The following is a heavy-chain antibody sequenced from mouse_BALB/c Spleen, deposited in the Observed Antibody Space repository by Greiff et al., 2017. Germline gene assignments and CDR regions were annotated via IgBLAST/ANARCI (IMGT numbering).Heavy chain of an antibody. CDR2: INPYNGDT. Sequence: EVQGVESGPELVKPGASVKISCKASGYSFTGYFMNWVMQSHGKSLEWIGRINPYNGDTFYNQKFKGKATLTVDKSSSTAHMELRSLASEDSAVYYCARSGGGYYAMDYWGQGTSVTVSS. CDR1: GYSFTGYF. V-gene: IGHV1-20*02. CDR3: ARSGGGYYAMDY. J-gene: IGHJ4*01. D-gene: IGHD3-1*01.